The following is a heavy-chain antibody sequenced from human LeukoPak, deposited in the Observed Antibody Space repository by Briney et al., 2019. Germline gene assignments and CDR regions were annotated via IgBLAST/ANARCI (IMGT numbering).Heavy chain of an antibody. CDR3: ARVHITMVRGVIITYYFDY. D-gene: IGHD3-10*01. CDR1: GGVFSGYY. V-gene: IGHV4-34*01. Sequence: SETLSPTCAVYGGVFSGYYWSWIRQPPGKGLEWIGEINHSGSANSNPSLKSRVTISVDTSKNQFFLKLSSVTAADTAVYYCARVHITMVRGVIITYYFDYWGQGTLVTVSS. CDR2: INHSGSA. J-gene: IGHJ4*02.